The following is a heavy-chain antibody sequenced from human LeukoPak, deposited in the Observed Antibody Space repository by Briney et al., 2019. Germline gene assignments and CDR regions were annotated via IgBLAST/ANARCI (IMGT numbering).Heavy chain of an antibody. V-gene: IGHV4-34*01. J-gene: IGHJ4*02. D-gene: IGHD3-10*01. CDR1: GGSFSGYY. Sequence: ASETLSLTCAVYGGSFSGYYWSWIRQPPGKGLEWIGEINHSGSTNYNPSLKSRVTISVDTSKNQFSLKLSSVTAADTAVYYCARGLRRVVRGVSTDYWGQGTLVTVSS. CDR3: ARGLRRVVRGVSTDY. CDR2: INHSGST.